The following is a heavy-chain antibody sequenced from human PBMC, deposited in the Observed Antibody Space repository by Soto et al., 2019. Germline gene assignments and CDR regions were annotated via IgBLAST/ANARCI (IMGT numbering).Heavy chain of an antibody. D-gene: IGHD3-10*01. J-gene: IGHJ4*02. V-gene: IGHV3-66*01. Sequence: EVQLVESGGGLVQRGGYLRLSCAASGFTVSSNYMTWVRQAPGKGLEWVSNIYSGGTTSYADSVKDRFTISRDNSKNTIFLQVNSLREDYTAVYYCASGASGNYRWGQGTLVTVSS. CDR1: GFTVSSNY. CDR2: IYSGGTT. CDR3: ASGASGNYR.